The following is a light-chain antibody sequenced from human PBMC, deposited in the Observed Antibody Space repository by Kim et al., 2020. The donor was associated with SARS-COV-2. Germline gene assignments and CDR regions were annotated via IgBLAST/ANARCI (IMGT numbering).Light chain of an antibody. J-gene: IGKJ4*01. CDR3: QQYGSSPRT. V-gene: IGKV3-20*01. CDR2: AAS. CDR1: QRVSSSN. Sequence: PGEKATLSCKDSQRVSSSNVEWDQQKAGQAHRLINYAASRRATDNPDRFSGSGSGTDFTLTISRMEPEDFALYYCQQYGSSPRTFGGGTKVDIK.